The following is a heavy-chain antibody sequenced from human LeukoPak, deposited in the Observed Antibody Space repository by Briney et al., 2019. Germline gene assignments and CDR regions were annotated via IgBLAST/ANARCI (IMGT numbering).Heavy chain of an antibody. J-gene: IGHJ3*02. V-gene: IGHV3-9*03. CDR2: ISWNSGSI. CDR3: AKGTGYSSSWYVDSGFDI. CDR1: GFTFDDYA. Sequence: GGSLRLSCAASGFTFDDYAMHWVRQAPGKGLEWVSGISWNSGSIGYADSVKGRFTISRDNAKNSLYLQMNSLRAEDMALYYCAKGTGYSSSWYVDSGFDIWGQGTMVTVSS. D-gene: IGHD6-13*01.